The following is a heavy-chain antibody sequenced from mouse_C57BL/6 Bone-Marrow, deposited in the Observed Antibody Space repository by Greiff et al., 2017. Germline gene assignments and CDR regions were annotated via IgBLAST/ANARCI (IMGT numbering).Heavy chain of an antibody. V-gene: IGHV1-69*01. CDR3: ARLIYYYGSKYFDV. CDR2: IAPSDSYT. Sequence: QVQLQQPGAELVMPGASVKLSCKASGYTFTSYWMHWVKQRPGQGLEWIGEIAPSDSYTNYNQQFKGKSTLTVDKSSSTAYMQLSSLTSEDSAVYYCARLIYYYGSKYFDVWGTGTTVTVSS. D-gene: IGHD1-1*01. CDR1: GYTFTSYW. J-gene: IGHJ1*03.